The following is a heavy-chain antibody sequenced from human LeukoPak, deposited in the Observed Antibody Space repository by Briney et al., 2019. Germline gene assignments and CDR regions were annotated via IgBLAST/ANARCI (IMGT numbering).Heavy chain of an antibody. J-gene: IGHJ4*02. CDR3: TTEYIHYDFWSGYTHPSFDY. CDR2: IKSKTDGGTT. D-gene: IGHD3-3*01. Sequence: NSGGSLRLSCAASGFAFSNAWMSWVRQAPGKGLEWVGRIKSKTDGGTTDYAAPVKGRFTISRDDSKNTLYLQMDSLKTEDTAVYYCTTEYIHYDFWSGYTHPSFDYWGQGTPVTVSS. CDR1: GFAFSNAW. V-gene: IGHV3-15*01.